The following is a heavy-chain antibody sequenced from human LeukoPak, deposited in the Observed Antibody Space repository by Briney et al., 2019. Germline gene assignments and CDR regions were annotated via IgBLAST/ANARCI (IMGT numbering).Heavy chain of an antibody. CDR3: ARGRYYASGSYPLFDY. J-gene: IGHJ4*02. Sequence: AETLSLTCTVSGVSISSYYWSWLRQPAGKGLEWIGRIYTSGSTNYNPSLKSRVTMSVDTSKNQFSLKLSSVTAADTAVYYCARGRYYASGSYPLFDYWGQGTLVTVSS. D-gene: IGHD3-10*01. V-gene: IGHV4-4*07. CDR2: IYTSGST. CDR1: GVSISSYY.